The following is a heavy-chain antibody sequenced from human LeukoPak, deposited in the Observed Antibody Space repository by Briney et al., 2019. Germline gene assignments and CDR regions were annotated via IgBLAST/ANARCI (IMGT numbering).Heavy chain of an antibody. CDR3: AKDRFSGSPKYYFDY. Sequence: GRSLRLSCAASGFTFDDYAMHWVRHAPGKGLEWVSGISWNSGSIGYADSVKGRFTISRDNAKNTLYLQMNSLRAEDTAVYYCAKDRFSGSPKYYFDYWGQGTLVTVSS. D-gene: IGHD1-26*01. CDR2: ISWNSGSI. CDR1: GFTFDDYA. J-gene: IGHJ4*02. V-gene: IGHV3-9*01.